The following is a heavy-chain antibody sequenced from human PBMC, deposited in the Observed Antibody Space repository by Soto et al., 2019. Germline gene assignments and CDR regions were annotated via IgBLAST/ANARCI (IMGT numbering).Heavy chain of an antibody. CDR2: ISAYNGNT. V-gene: IGHV1-18*01. D-gene: IGHD3-16*01. CDR1: GYTFTSYG. CDR3: AREGVRPYYYYGMDV. J-gene: IGHJ6*02. Sequence: GASVKVSCKTSGYTFTSYGISWVRQAPGQGLEWMGWISAYNGNTNYAQKLQDRVTMTTDTSTTTAYMKLRSLRSDDTAVYYCAREGVRPYYYYGMDVWGQGTTVTVSS.